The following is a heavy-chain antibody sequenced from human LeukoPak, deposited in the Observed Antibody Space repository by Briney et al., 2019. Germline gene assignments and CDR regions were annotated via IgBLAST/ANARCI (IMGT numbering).Heavy chain of an antibody. CDR1: GXTFSNLA. D-gene: IGHD6-19*01. Sequence: GGSLRLSCVASGXTFSNLAMGWVRQAPGKGLECVSVISDSGGTTYYADSVKGRFTISRDNSRNTLYLQMNSMRVEDTAVYYCAKDARRSSGWYFFDHWGQGTLVTVSS. CDR3: AKDARRSSGWYFFDH. CDR2: ISDSGGTT. V-gene: IGHV3-23*01. J-gene: IGHJ4*02.